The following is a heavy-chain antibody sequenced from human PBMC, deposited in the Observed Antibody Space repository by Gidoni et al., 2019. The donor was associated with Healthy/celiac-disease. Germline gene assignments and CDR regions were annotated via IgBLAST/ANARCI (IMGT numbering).Heavy chain of an antibody. V-gene: IGHV3-48*02. D-gene: IGHD1-26*01. CDR3: ARDGRELGNWYFDL. J-gene: IGHJ2*01. Sequence: EVQLVESGVGLVQPGGSLRLACAASVFPSSSYSMNWVRQAPGKGLEWVSYIRSRSSTIYYEDSVKGRFTISRDNAKNSLYLQMNSLRDEDTAVYYCARDGRELGNWYFDLWGRGTLVTVSA. CDR1: VFPSSSYS. CDR2: IRSRSSTI.